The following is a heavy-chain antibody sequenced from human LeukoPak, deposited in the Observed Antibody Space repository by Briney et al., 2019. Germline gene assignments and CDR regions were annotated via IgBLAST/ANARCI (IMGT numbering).Heavy chain of an antibody. CDR2: INPSDAAT. CDR1: GYTFTNYY. J-gene: IGHJ3*02. V-gene: IGHV1-46*01. CDR3: ARDPIYDGYDWVALDI. D-gene: IGHD5-12*01. Sequence: GASVKVSCKASGYTFTNYYLNWVRQAPAQGLEWIGMINPSDAATTYAQQFQGRVTMTRDTATSTVYMELSSLRSDDTAVYYCARDPIYDGYDWVALDIWGQGTMVTVSS.